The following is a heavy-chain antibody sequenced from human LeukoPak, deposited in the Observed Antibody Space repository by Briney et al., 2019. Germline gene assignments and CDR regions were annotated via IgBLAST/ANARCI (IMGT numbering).Heavy chain of an antibody. J-gene: IGHJ6*03. V-gene: IGHV3-7*01. D-gene: IGHD2-15*01. Sequence: PGGSLRLSCAASGFTFSSYWMSWVRQAPGKGLEWVANIKQDGSEKYYVDSVKGRFTISRDNAKNSLYLQMNSLRAEDTAVYYCARLVVTVVGVRAYYYYYYMDVWGKGTTLTVSS. CDR3: ARLVVTVVGVRAYYYYYYMDV. CDR1: GFTFSSYW. CDR2: IKQDGSEK.